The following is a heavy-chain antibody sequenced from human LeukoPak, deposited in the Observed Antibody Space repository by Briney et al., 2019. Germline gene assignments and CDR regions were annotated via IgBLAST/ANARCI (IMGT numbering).Heavy chain of an antibody. J-gene: IGHJ6*03. V-gene: IGHV3-15*01. CDR3: TTDRGIPLRYCTNGACYYYYYYMDV. D-gene: IGHD2-8*01. CDR1: GFTFSNAW. CDR2: IKSKTDGGTT. Sequence: PGGSLRLSCAASGFTFSNAWMSWVRQAPGKGLEWVGRIKSKTDGGTTDYAAPVKGRFTISRDDSKNTLYLQMNSLKTEDTAVYYCTTDRGIPLRYCTNGACYYYYYYMDVWGKGTTVTVSS.